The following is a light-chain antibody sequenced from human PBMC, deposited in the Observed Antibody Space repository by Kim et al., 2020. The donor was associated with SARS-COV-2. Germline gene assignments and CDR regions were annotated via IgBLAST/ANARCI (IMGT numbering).Light chain of an antibody. V-gene: IGLV2-14*01. CDR3: SSYIRGSSNCV. J-gene: IGLJ1*01. Sequence: QSINISGTGTMSDVGGDKYVSWYQQHPGKAPKLVIYEVSNRPSGVSNRLSGSKSGNTASLTISGLQAEDEADYYCSSYIRGSSNCVFGTGTEVTVL. CDR1: MSDVGGDKY. CDR2: EVS.